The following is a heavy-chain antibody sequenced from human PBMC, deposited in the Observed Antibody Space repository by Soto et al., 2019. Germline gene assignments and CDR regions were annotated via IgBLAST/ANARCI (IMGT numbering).Heavy chain of an antibody. CDR3: ARGTYYYDSSGFYYFDY. CDR1: GGSISSGGFY. V-gene: IGHV4-31*03. Sequence: TLSLTCTVSGGSISSGGFYWSWIRQHPGKGLEWIGYIYYSGSTYYNPSLKSRVTISVDTSKNQFSLKLSSVTAADTAVYYCARGTYYYDSSGFYYFDYWGQGTLVTVSS. J-gene: IGHJ4*02. D-gene: IGHD3-22*01. CDR2: IYYSGST.